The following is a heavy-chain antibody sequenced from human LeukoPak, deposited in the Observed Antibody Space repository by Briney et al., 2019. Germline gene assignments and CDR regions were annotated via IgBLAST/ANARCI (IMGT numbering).Heavy chain of an antibody. J-gene: IGHJ3*02. CDR1: GFTFSSYS. V-gene: IGHV3-48*01. CDR3: ARSLRGFPDAFDI. D-gene: IGHD3-10*01. CDR2: ISSSSSTI. Sequence: PGGSLRLSCAASGFTFSSYSMNWVRQAPVKGLEWVSYISSSSSTIYYADSVKGRFTISRDNAKNSLYLQMNSLRAEDTAVYYCARSLRGFPDAFDIWGQGTMVTVSS.